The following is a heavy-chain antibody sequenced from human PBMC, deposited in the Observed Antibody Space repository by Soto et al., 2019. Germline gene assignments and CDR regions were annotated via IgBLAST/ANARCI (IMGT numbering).Heavy chain of an antibody. Sequence: SETRSRTFTVSGGSISSSSYYWGWIRQAPGKGLEWIGSIYYSGSTYYNPSLKSRVTISVDTSKNQFSLKLSSVTAADTAVYYCARHEIYDFWSGYYTPFDYWAQGTLVTV. D-gene: IGHD3-3*01. CDR3: ARHEIYDFWSGYYTPFDY. CDR1: GGSISSSSYY. J-gene: IGHJ4*02. CDR2: IYYSGST. V-gene: IGHV4-39*01.